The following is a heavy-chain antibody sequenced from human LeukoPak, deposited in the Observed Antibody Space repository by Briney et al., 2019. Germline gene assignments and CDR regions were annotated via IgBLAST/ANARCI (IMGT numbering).Heavy chain of an antibody. CDR3: AREPSFGVVIM. D-gene: IGHD3-3*01. CDR2: IYSGGST. Sequence: GGSLRFSCAASGFTVSSNYMSWVRQAPGKGLEWVSVIYSGGSTYYADSVKGRFTISRDNSKNTLYLQMNSLRAEDTAVYYCAREPSFGVVIMGGQGTLVTVSS. J-gene: IGHJ4*02. CDR1: GFTVSSNY. V-gene: IGHV3-66*02.